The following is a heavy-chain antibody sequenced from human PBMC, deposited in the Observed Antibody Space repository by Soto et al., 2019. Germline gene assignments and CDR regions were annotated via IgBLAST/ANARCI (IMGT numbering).Heavy chain of an antibody. CDR3: ARSPTVTPYYYYGMDV. CDR1: GGTFSSYA. D-gene: IGHD4-4*01. V-gene: IGHV1-69*13. Sequence: GASVKVSCKASGGTFSSYAISWVRQAPGQGLEWMGGIIPIFGTANYAQKFQGRVTITADESTSTAYMELSSLRSEDTAVYYCARSPTVTPYYYYGMDVWGQGTTVTVSS. J-gene: IGHJ6*02. CDR2: IIPIFGTA.